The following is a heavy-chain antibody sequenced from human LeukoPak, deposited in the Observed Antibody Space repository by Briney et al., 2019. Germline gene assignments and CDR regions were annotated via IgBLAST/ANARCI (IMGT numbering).Heavy chain of an antibody. J-gene: IGHJ3*02. CDR3: AKDMYGSGTSDAFDI. CDR1: GFTFDDYA. V-gene: IGHV3-9*03. D-gene: IGHD3-10*01. Sequence: PGGSLRLSRAASGFTFDDYAMHWVRQAPGKGLEWVSGISWNSGSIGYADSVKGRFTISRDNAKNSLYLQMNSLRAEDMALYYCAKDMYGSGTSDAFDIWGQGTMVTVSS. CDR2: ISWNSGSI.